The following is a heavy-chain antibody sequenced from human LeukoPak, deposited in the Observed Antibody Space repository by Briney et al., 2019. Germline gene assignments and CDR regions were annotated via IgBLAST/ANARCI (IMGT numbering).Heavy chain of an antibody. Sequence: GDSLKISCKGSGYSFSNYWIGWVRQMPGKGLEWMGIIYPRDPDTRYRPSFQGQVTISADRSISTAYLQWSSLKASDTAMYYCARHIGSTWGFDPWGQGTLVTVSS. D-gene: IGHD6-13*01. CDR2: IYPRDPDT. CDR1: GYSFSNYW. V-gene: IGHV5-51*01. J-gene: IGHJ5*02. CDR3: ARHIGSTWGFDP.